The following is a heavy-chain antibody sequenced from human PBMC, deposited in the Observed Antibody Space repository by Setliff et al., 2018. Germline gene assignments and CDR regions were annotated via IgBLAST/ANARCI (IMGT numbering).Heavy chain of an antibody. CDR3: AKEVGYCSGGGCYHYYYGMDV. J-gene: IGHJ6*02. CDR2: IRYDGSNK. CDR1: GFTFSSYG. Sequence: GGSLRLSCAASGFTFSSYGMHWVRQAPGKGLEWVAFIRYDGSNKYYADSVKGRFTISRDNSKNTLYLQMNSLRAEDTAVYYCAKEVGYCSGGGCYHYYYGMDVWGQGTTVTVSS. D-gene: IGHD2-15*01. V-gene: IGHV3-30*02.